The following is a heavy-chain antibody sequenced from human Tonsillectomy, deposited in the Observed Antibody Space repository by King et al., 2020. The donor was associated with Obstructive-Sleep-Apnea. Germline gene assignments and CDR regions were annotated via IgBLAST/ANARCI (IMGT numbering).Heavy chain of an antibody. D-gene: IGHD3-10*01. J-gene: IGHJ2*01. V-gene: IGHV3-11*06. CDR1: GFTFSDYY. CDR3: ARRPSGRLGYFDL. Sequence: VQLVESGGGLVKPGGSLRLSCAASGFTFSDYYMSWIRQAPGKGLLWVSYISSSSSDKTYAESVKGRLTISRDNAKNSLYLQMNSLRAEDTAVYYCARRPSGRLGYFDLWGRGTLVTVSS. CDR2: ISSSSSDK.